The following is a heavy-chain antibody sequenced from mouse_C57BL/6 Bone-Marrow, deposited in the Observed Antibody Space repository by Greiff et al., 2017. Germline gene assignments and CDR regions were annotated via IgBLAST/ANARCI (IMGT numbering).Heavy chain of an antibody. CDR1: GFSLTSYG. CDR2: IWSGGST. J-gene: IGHJ3*01. CDR3: ARNSGRLRSWFAY. V-gene: IGHV2-2*01. Sequence: VMLVESGPGLVQPSQSLSITCTVSGFSLTSYGVHWVRQSPGKGLEWLGVIWSGGSTDYNAAFISRLSISKDNSKSQVFFKMNSLQADDTAIYYCARNSGRLRSWFAYWGQGTLVTVSA. D-gene: IGHD2-4*01.